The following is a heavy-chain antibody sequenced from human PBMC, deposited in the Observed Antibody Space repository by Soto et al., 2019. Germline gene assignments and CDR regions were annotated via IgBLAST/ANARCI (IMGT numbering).Heavy chain of an antibody. Sequence: LGESLKISCKGSGYSFTSYWIGWVRQMPGKGLEWMGIIYPGDSDTRYSPSFQGQVTISADKSISTAYLQWSSLKASDTAMYYCASPGIAAAVNFQHWGQGTLVTVSS. V-gene: IGHV5-51*01. D-gene: IGHD6-13*01. CDR2: IYPGDSDT. J-gene: IGHJ1*01. CDR3: ASPGIAAAVNFQH. CDR1: GYSFTSYW.